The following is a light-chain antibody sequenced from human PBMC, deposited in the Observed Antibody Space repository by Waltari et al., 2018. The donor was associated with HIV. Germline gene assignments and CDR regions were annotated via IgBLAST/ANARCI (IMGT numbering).Light chain of an antibody. CDR3: QSADNSDTYYV. V-gene: IGLV3-25*03. Sequence: SSELTQPPSISVSPGQTARIPSPGASLVAPSVSRYQQKPRQAPPLVMYKDTERTSGIPERFFGSTSGTTVTLTIDGVQAEDEADYYCQSADNSDTYYVFGSGTKVTVL. CDR2: KDT. J-gene: IGLJ1*01. CDR1: SLVAPS.